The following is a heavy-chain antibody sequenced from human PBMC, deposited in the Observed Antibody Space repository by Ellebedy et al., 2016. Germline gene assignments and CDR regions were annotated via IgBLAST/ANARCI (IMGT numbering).Heavy chain of an antibody. CDR1: GFTFDDFY. CDR2: ISTTSNVI. Sequence: GESLKISXAASGFTFDDFYMSWIRQAPGKGLEWVSYISTTSNVIYYADSVKGRFTISRDNIRNLLFLQMNSLSAEDSATYYCTRGVIPAAICPPSGYWGQGTLVTVST. D-gene: IGHD2-2*01. CDR3: TRGVIPAAICPPSGY. V-gene: IGHV3-11*01. J-gene: IGHJ4*02.